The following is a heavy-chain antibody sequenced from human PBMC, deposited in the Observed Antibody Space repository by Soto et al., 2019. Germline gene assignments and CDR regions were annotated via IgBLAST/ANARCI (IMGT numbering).Heavy chain of an antibody. D-gene: IGHD2-2*02. CDR2: ISGSGGST. CDR1: GFTYSNDA. Sequence: GGSLTLARAASGFTYSNDAMGWLRQAPGKGLEWVSAISGSGGSTYYADSVKGRFTISRDNSKNTLYLQMNSLKAEDTAVYYCANHLVVVPAAIGLDAFDIWGQGTMVTVSS. CDR3: ANHLVVVPAAIGLDAFDI. J-gene: IGHJ3*02. V-gene: IGHV3-23*01.